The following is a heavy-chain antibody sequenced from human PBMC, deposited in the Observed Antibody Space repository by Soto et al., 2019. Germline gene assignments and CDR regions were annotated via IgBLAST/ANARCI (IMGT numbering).Heavy chain of an antibody. CDR3: AHSHDYYDSSGYYYVLFDY. CDR1: GFSLSTSGVG. CDR2: IYWDDDK. V-gene: IGHV2-5*02. J-gene: IGHJ4*02. D-gene: IGHD3-22*01. Sequence: QITLKESGPTLVKPTQTLTLTCTFSGFSLSTSGVGVGWIRQPPGKALEWLALIYWDDDKRYSPSLKSRLTITKDTSKNQVVLTMTNMDPVDTATYSCAHSHDYYDSSGYYYVLFDYWGQGTLVTVSS.